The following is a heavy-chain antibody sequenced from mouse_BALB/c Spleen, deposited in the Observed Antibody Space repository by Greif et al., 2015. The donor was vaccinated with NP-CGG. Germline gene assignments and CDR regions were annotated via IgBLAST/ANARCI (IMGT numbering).Heavy chain of an antibody. D-gene: IGHD1-1*01. J-gene: IGHJ2*01. CDR3: ARSGGSSYY. CDR1: GYTFTSYW. CDR2: INPSNGRT. Sequence: VQLVESGAELVKPGASVKLSCKASGYTFTSYWMHWVKQRPGQGLEWIGEINPSNGRTNYNEKFKSKATLTVDKSSSTAYMQLSSLTSEDSAVYYCARSGGSSYYWGQGTTLTVSS. V-gene: IGHV1S81*02.